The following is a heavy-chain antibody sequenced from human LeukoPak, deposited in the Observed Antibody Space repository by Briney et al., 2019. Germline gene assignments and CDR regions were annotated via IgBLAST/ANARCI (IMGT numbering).Heavy chain of an antibody. CDR3: ARHGYGAANS. CDR1: GGSISSSDYY. CDR2: ICYTGTI. D-gene: IGHD5-12*01. J-gene: IGHJ4*02. Sequence: PSETLSLTCAVSGGSISSSDYYWGWIRQPPGKGLEWIGSICYTGTIYYNPSLRSRVTISTDASKNQYSLRLTSVTAADTAIYYCARHGYGAANSWGQGTLVTVSS. V-gene: IGHV4-39*01.